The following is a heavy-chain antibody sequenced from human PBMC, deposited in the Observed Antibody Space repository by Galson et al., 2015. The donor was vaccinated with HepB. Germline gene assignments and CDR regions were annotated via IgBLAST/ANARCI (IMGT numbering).Heavy chain of an antibody. D-gene: IGHD6-13*01. Sequence: ETLSLTCNVSGGSISRYYWSWIRQPPGKGLEWIGYIYYSGSTNYNPSLKSRVTISVDTSKNQFSLKLNSVTAADTAIYYCARHGTTSIAAAGPLDYWGQGTLVTVSS. V-gene: IGHV4-59*08. CDR2: IYYSGST. CDR3: ARHGTTSIAAAGPLDY. CDR1: GGSISRYY. J-gene: IGHJ4*02.